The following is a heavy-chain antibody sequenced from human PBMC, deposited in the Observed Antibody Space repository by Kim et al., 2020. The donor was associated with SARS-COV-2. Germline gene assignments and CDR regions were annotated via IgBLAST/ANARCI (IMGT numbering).Heavy chain of an antibody. D-gene: IGHD6-13*01. J-gene: IGHJ3*02. Sequence: SGKGRFTISRDNSKNTLYLQMNSLRAEDTAVYYCAKPPIAAAGGARAFDIWGQGTMVTVSS. V-gene: IGHV3-23*01. CDR3: AKPPIAAAGGARAFDI.